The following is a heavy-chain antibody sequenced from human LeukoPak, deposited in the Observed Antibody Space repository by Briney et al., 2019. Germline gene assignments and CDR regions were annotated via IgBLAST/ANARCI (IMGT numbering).Heavy chain of an antibody. Sequence: SETLSLTCTVSGGSISSSSYHWGWIRQPPGKKLEWIGSIYYSGSTYYSPSLKSRVTISVDTSKNQFSLKLSSVTAADTAVYYCARLLRVGYCSTTTCNWFDPWGQGTLVTVSS. CDR3: ARLLRVGYCSTTTCNWFDP. J-gene: IGHJ5*02. CDR1: GGSISSSSYH. CDR2: IYYSGST. D-gene: IGHD2-2*03. V-gene: IGHV4-39*07.